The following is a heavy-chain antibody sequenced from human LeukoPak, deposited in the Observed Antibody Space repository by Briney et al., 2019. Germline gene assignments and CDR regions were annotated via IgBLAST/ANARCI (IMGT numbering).Heavy chain of an antibody. Sequence: ASVKLSCTASGYTFTSYYMHSVRQAPGHRLEWMGWSNPNSGGTNDAQKCQRRVTMTTYTSISTAYMELSRLRSDDTAVYYCGSSPPTIVRDYIDYWGQGTLVTVSS. CDR3: GSSPPTIVRDYIDY. D-gene: IGHD3-10*01. J-gene: IGHJ4*02. CDR1: GYTFTSYY. V-gene: IGHV1-2*02. CDR2: SNPNSGGT.